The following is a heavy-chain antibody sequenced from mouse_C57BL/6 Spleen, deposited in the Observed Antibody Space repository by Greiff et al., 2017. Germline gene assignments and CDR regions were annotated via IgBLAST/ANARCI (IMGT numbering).Heavy chain of an antibody. D-gene: IGHD1-1*01. CDR1: GFTFSSYA. CDR2: ISDGGSYT. Sequence: EVMLVESGGGLVKPGGSLKLSCAASGFTFSSYAMSWVRQTPEKRLEWVATISDGGSYTYYPDNVKGRFTISRDNAKNNLYLQMSHLKSEDTAMYYCARYYYGSSYVCLDYWGQGTTLTVSS. V-gene: IGHV5-4*03. J-gene: IGHJ2*01. CDR3: ARYYYGSSYVCLDY.